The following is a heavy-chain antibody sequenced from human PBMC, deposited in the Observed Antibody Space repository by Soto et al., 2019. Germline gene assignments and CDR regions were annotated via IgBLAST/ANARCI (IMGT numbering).Heavy chain of an antibody. CDR2: ISGSGGST. CDR3: AKSVTTRSRTDSYYYGMDV. D-gene: IGHD4-17*01. J-gene: IGHJ6*02. Sequence: EVQLLESGGGLVQPGGSLRLSCAASGFTFSSYAMSWVRQAPGKGLEWVSAISGSGGSTYYADSVKGRFTISRDNSRNTLYLQMNSLRAEDTAVYYCAKSVTTRSRTDSYYYGMDVWGQGTTVTVSS. CDR1: GFTFSSYA. V-gene: IGHV3-23*01.